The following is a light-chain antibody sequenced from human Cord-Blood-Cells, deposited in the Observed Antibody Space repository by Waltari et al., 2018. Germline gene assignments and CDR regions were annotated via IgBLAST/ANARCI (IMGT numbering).Light chain of an antibody. V-gene: IGLV2-23*02. CDR3: CSYAGSSTWV. J-gene: IGLJ3*02. CDR1: SSDVGSYNL. CDR2: EVS. Sequence: QSALTQPASVSGSPGPSTPISCTGTSSDVGSYNLVSWYQQHPGKAPKLMIYEVSKRPSGVSNRFSGSKSGNTASLTISGLQAEDESDYYCCSYAGSSTWVFGGGTKLTVL.